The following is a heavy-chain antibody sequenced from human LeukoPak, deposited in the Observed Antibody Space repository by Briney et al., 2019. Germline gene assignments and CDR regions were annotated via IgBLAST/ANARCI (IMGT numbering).Heavy chain of an antibody. Sequence: SQTLSLTCTVSGGSISSGSYYWSWIRQPAGKGLEWIGRIYTSGSTNYNPSLKSRVTISVDASKNQFSLKLSSVTAADTAVYYCARGAQTLGGYNRYYFDYWGQGTLVTVSS. CDR2: IYTSGST. CDR3: ARGAQTLGGYNRYYFDY. J-gene: IGHJ4*02. CDR1: GGSISSGSYY. D-gene: IGHD5-24*01. V-gene: IGHV4-61*02.